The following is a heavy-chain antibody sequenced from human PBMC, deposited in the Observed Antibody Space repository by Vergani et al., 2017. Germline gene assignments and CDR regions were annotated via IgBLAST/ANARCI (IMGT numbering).Heavy chain of an antibody. D-gene: IGHD3-10*01. CDR2: IIPIFGTA. J-gene: IGHJ4*02. CDR1: GGTFSSYA. Sequence: QVQLVQSGAEVKKPGSSVKVSCKASGGTFSSYAISWVRQAPGQGLEWMGGIIPIFGTANYAQKFQGRVTITADESTSTAYMELNSLRAEDTALYHCARDRPELGGLAFDYWGQGTLVTVSS. CDR3: ARDRPELGGLAFDY. V-gene: IGHV1-69*01.